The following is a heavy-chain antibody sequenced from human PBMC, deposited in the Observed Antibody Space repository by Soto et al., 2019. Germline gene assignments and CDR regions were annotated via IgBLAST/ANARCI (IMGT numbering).Heavy chain of an antibody. CDR3: ARWAVTTTYYYYGMDV. CDR1: GGSFSGYY. J-gene: IGHJ6*02. Sequence: QVQLQQWGAGLLKPSETLSLTCAVYGGSFSGYYWSWIREPPGKGLEWIGEINHSGSTNYNPSLKRQVTISVDTSKNQFSLKLSSVTAADTAVYYCARWAVTTTYYYYGMDVWGQGTKVTVSS. D-gene: IGHD4-4*01. CDR2: INHSGST. V-gene: IGHV4-34*01.